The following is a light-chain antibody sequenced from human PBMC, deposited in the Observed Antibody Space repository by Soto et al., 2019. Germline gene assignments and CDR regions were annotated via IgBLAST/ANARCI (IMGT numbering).Light chain of an antibody. J-gene: IGKJ4*01. V-gene: IGKV1-27*01. CDR1: QGISIY. CDR3: QKYNSAPLT. Sequence: DIQMTQSPSSLSASVGDRVTITCRASQGISIYLAWFQQKPGKVPKLLIYAASTLQSGVPSRFSGSGSGTDFTLTISSLQPEDVATYYCQKYNSAPLTVGGGTKVVIK. CDR2: AAS.